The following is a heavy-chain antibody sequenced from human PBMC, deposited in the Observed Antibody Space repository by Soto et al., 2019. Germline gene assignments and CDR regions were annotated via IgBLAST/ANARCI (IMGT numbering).Heavy chain of an antibody. J-gene: IGHJ2*01. CDR1: GGSISSGGYY. Sequence: QVQLQESGPGLVKPSQTLSLTCTVSGGSISSGGYYWSWIRQHPGKGLEWIGYIYYSGSTYYNPSLKSRVTISVDTSKNQFSLKLSSVTAADTAVYYCARFLWGGIYDYGDYVGSDPPGRRYFDLWGRGTLVTVSS. D-gene: IGHD4-17*01. CDR2: IYYSGST. V-gene: IGHV4-31*03. CDR3: ARFLWGGIYDYGDYVGSDPPGRRYFDL.